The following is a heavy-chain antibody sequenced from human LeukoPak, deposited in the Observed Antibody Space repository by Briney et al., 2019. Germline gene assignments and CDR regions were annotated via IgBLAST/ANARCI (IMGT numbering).Heavy chain of an antibody. Sequence: SETLSLTCTVSGGSISSYYWSWIRQTPGKGLDWIGYIYYTGSTNYNPSLKSRVTLSVDTSKNQFSLKLSSVTAADTAVYYCARSGRGLATRFDPWGQGILVTVSS. CDR3: ARSGRGLATRFDP. D-gene: IGHD1-26*01. V-gene: IGHV4-59*13. J-gene: IGHJ5*02. CDR2: IYYTGST. CDR1: GGSISSYY.